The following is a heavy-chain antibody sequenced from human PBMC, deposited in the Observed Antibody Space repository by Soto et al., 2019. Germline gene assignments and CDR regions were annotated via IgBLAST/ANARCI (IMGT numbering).Heavy chain of an antibody. D-gene: IGHD3-9*01. Sequence: SETLSLTCTVSNGSITNFHWSWIRQPPGKGLEWIGYIYFSGSTNYNPSLKSRVTMSIDTSKNEFSLKLISVTAADTAAYYCAAYDSEGYFVYWGQGALVTVSS. V-gene: IGHV4-59*01. CDR2: IYFSGST. J-gene: IGHJ4*02. CDR3: AAYDSEGYFVY. CDR1: NGSITNFH.